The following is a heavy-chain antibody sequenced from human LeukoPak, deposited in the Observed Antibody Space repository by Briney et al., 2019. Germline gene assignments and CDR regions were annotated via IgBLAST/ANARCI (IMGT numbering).Heavy chain of an antibody. Sequence: PSETLSLTCAVYGGSFSGYYWSWIRQPPGKGLEWVGEINHSGSTNYNPSLKSRVTISVDTSKNQFSLKLSSVTAADTAVYYCARGTMTTVTYYFDYWGQGTLVTVSS. CDR3: ARGTMTTVTYYFDY. CDR1: GGSFSGYY. V-gene: IGHV4-34*01. CDR2: INHSGST. J-gene: IGHJ4*02. D-gene: IGHD4-17*01.